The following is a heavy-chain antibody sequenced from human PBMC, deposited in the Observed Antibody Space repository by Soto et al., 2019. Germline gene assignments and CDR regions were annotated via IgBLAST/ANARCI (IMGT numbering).Heavy chain of an antibody. CDR3: AKDRVDTAMVRNFDY. V-gene: IGHV3-30*18. Sequence: GGSLRLSCAASGFTFSSYGMHWVRQAPGKGLEWVAVISFDGSNKYYADSVKGRFTISRDNSKNTLYLQMNSLRAEDTAVYYCAKDRVDTAMVRNFDYWGQGTLVTVYS. CDR1: GFTFSSYG. D-gene: IGHD5-18*01. J-gene: IGHJ4*02. CDR2: ISFDGSNK.